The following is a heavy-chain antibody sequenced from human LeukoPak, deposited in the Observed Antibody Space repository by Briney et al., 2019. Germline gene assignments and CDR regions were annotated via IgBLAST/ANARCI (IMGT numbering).Heavy chain of an antibody. CDR1: EFTFSSYA. CDR3: AKAAGYYSDSSSRYFDL. CDR2: IGRSGGST. V-gene: IGHV3-23*01. D-gene: IGHD3-22*01. J-gene: IGHJ2*01. Sequence: PGGSLRLSCAASEFTFSSYAMQWVRQAPGKGLEWVSGIGRSGGSTYYADSVKGRFTISRDNSRNTLYLQMNSLRAEDTAVYYCAKAAGYYSDSSSRYFDLWGRGTLVTVSS.